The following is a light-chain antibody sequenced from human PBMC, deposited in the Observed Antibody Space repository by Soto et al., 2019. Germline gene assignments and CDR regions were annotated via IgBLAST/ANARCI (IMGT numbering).Light chain of an antibody. Sequence: EIVLTQSPGTLSLSPGERATLSCRASQSVSSNYLAWYQQKPGQAPRLLIYGASGRATGIPDRFSGSGSGTDFTLTISRLEPEDFAVYYCQQYGKSRFIFGPGTKVDIK. J-gene: IGKJ3*01. CDR3: QQYGKSRFI. CDR2: GAS. CDR1: QSVSSNY. V-gene: IGKV3-20*01.